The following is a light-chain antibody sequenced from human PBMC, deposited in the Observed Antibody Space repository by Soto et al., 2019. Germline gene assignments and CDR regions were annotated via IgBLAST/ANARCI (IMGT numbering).Light chain of an antibody. Sequence: QSALTQPASVSGSPGQSITISCTGTSSDVGAYDYVSWYQQQPGDVPKLMIFDISDRSSGVSNRFSGSKSGNTASLTISVLQAEDEADYYCSSFTTSTSYVFGTGTKLTVL. CDR3: SSFTTSTSYV. J-gene: IGLJ1*01. CDR2: DIS. CDR1: SSDVGAYDY. V-gene: IGLV2-14*03.